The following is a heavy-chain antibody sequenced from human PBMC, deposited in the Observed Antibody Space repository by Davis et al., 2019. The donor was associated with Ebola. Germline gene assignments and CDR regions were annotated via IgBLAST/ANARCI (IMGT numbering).Heavy chain of an antibody. CDR2: IWYDGRNQ. CDR3: AKDPAGHAAGDDF. J-gene: IGHJ4*02. Sequence: GESLKISCAASGFTFSSYWMSWVRQAPGKGLEWVAFIWYDGRNQHYIDSVKGRFTVSRDNSKNTLYLHMNNLRLDDTALYYCAKDPAGHAAGDDFWGQGTLVIISS. V-gene: IGHV3-30*02. D-gene: IGHD2-2*01. CDR1: GFTFSSYW.